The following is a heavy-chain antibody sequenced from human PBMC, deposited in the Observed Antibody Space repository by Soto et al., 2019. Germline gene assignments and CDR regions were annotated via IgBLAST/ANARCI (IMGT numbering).Heavy chain of an antibody. D-gene: IGHD4-17*01. J-gene: IGHJ4*02. CDR2: IYYSGST. CDR1: GGSISSYY. V-gene: IGHV4-59*08. CDR3: ARRYGDAFDF. Sequence: SETLSLTCTVSGGSISSYYWSWIRQPPGKGLEWIGYIYYSGSTNYNPSLKSRVTISVDTSKNQFSLKLSSVTAADTAVYYCARRYGDAFDFWGQGTLVTVS.